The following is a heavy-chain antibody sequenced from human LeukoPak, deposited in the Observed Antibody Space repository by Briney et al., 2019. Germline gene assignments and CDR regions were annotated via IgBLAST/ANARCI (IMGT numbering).Heavy chain of an antibody. CDR2: ISSSGSTI. CDR1: GFTFSSYE. D-gene: IGHD4-17*01. CDR3: ARSTYDYGDYNNYYYYYMDV. J-gene: IGHJ6*03. Sequence: GGSLRLSCAASGFTFSSYEMNWVRQAPGKGLEWVSYISSSGSTIYYADSVKGRFTISRDNAKNSLYLQMNSLRAEDTAVYYCARSTYDYGDYNNYYYYYMDVWGKGTTVTVSS. V-gene: IGHV3-48*03.